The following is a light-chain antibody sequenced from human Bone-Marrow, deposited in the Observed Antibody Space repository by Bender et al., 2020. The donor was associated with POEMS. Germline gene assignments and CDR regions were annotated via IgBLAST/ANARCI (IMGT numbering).Light chain of an antibody. V-gene: IGLV1-47*01. CDR2: RNN. J-gene: IGLJ3*02. Sequence: QSVLTQPPSASGTPGQRVTISCSGSSSNIGSNFVYWYQQLPGTAPKVLIYRNNQRPSGVPDRFSGSKSGTSASLAISGLRSEDESAYYCAAWDDRLSAWVFGGGTRLTVL. CDR3: AAWDDRLSAWV. CDR1: SSNIGSNF.